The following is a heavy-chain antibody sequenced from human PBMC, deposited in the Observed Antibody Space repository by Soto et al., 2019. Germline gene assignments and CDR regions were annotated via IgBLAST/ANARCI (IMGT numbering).Heavy chain of an antibody. J-gene: IGHJ3*02. CDR3: AGCWYYYDSSSYFSGDAFDI. CDR2: ISSDGSST. V-gene: IGHV3-74*01. D-gene: IGHD3-22*01. CDR1: GFTFSSYW. Sequence: EVQLVESGGGLVQPGGSLRLSCEASGFTFSSYWMHWVRQGPGKELVWVSRISSDGSSTNYADSVKGRFTISRDNAKNTLYLQMNSLGAEDTAVYYCAGCWYYYDSSSYFSGDAFDIGGHGTMVTVSS.